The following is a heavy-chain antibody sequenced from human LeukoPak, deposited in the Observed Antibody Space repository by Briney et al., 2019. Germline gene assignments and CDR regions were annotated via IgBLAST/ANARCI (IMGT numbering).Heavy chain of an antibody. CDR1: GGSFSGYY. Sequence: SETLSLTCAVYGGSFSGYYWSWIRQPPGKGLEWIGEINHSGSTNYNPSLKSRVTISVDTSKNQFSLKLSSVTAADTAVYYCARGDYGDYEDWFDPWGQGTLVTVSS. J-gene: IGHJ5*02. D-gene: IGHD4-17*01. CDR3: ARGDYGDYEDWFDP. V-gene: IGHV4-34*01. CDR2: INHSGST.